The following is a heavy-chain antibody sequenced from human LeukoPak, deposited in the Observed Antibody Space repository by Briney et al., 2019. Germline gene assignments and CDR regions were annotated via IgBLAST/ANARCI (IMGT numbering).Heavy chain of an antibody. Sequence: GGSLRLSCAASGFTFSSYWMSWVRQAPGKGLEWVANIKQDGSEKYYVDSVQGRFTISRDNAKNSLYLQMNSLRAEDTAVYYCARDQDSGWLGEFDYWGQGTLVTVSS. CDR1: GFTFSSYW. V-gene: IGHV3-7*01. CDR2: IKQDGSEK. D-gene: IGHD6-19*01. J-gene: IGHJ4*02. CDR3: ARDQDSGWLGEFDY.